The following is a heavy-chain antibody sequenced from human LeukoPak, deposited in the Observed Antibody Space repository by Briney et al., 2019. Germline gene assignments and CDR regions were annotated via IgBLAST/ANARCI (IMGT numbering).Heavy chain of an antibody. CDR2: ISTSGDST. Sequence: PGGSLRLSCEASGFSFSRYSMNWVRQAPGQGHEWVSSISTSGDSTYYADSVKGRFTISRDNAKNSLFLQMSSLRVDDTAVYYCARGLAVAGDYWGQGALVAVSS. V-gene: IGHV3-21*01. D-gene: IGHD6-19*01. J-gene: IGHJ4*02. CDR3: ARGLAVAGDY. CDR1: GFSFSRYS.